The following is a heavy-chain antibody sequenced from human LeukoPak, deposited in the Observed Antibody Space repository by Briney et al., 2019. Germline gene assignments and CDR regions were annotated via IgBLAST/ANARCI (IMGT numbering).Heavy chain of an antibody. D-gene: IGHD2-21*02. CDR3: ARVRRYCGGDCSDAFDI. CDR2: IYYSGST. CDR1: GGSISSGGYY. Sequence: SETLSLTCTVSGGSISSGGYYWSWIRQHPGKGLEWIGYIYYSGSTYYNPSLKSRVTISVDTSKNQFSLKLSSVTAADTAVYYCARVRRYCGGDCSDAFDIWGQGTMVTVSS. J-gene: IGHJ3*02. V-gene: IGHV4-31*03.